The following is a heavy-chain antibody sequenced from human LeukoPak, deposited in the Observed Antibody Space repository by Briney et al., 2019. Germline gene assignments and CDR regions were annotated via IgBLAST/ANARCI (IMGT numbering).Heavy chain of an antibody. CDR3: AKWGIAAAGTRGGYYYYMDV. CDR1: GFTFSSYE. Sequence: GGSLRLSCAASGFTFSSYEMNWVRQAPGKGLEWVSYISSSGSTIYYADSVKGRFTISRDNAKNSLYLQMNSLRAEDTAVYYCAKWGIAAAGTRGGYYYYMDVWGKGTTVTISS. CDR2: ISSSGSTI. J-gene: IGHJ6*03. D-gene: IGHD6-13*01. V-gene: IGHV3-48*03.